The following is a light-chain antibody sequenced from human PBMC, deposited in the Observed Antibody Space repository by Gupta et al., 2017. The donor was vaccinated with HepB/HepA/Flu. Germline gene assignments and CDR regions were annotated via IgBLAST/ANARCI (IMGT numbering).Light chain of an antibody. CDR1: QSVLYSSNNKNY. Sequence: DIVMTQSPDSLAVSLGERATINCKSSQSVLYSSNNKNYLAWYQQKPGQPPKLLIYWASTRESGVPDRFSGSGSGTDFTLTISSLQAEDVAVYYCQQDYTTPLTFGQGTLLEIK. CDR2: WAS. CDR3: QQDYTTPLT. J-gene: IGKJ5*01. V-gene: IGKV4-1*01.